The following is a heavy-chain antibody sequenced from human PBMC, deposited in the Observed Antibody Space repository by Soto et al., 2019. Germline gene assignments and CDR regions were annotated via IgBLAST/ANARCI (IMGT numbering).Heavy chain of an antibody. V-gene: IGHV4-4*02. CDR3: ARSDGRY. CDR1: GGSISSSNW. Sequence: SETLSLTCAVSGGSISSSNWWSWVRQPPGKGLEWIGEIYHSGSTNYNPSLKSRVTIPVDTSKNQFSLKLSSVTAAGTAVYYCARSDGRYWGQGTLVTVSS. J-gene: IGHJ4*02. CDR2: IYHSGST.